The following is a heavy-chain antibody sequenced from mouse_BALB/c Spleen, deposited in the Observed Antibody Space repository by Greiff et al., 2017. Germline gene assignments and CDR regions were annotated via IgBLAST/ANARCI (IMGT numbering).Heavy chain of an antibody. V-gene: IGHV2-9*02. CDR3: ARGAPGGRVDY. CDR1: GFSLTSYG. J-gene: IGHJ4*01. CDR2: IWAGGST. Sequence: VQRVESGPGLVAPSQSLSITCTVSGFSLTSYGVHWVRQPPGKGLEWLGVIWAGGSTNYNSALMSRLSISKDNSKSQVFLKMNSLQTDDTAMYYCARGAPGGRVDYWGQGTSVTVSS. D-gene: IGHD1-3*01.